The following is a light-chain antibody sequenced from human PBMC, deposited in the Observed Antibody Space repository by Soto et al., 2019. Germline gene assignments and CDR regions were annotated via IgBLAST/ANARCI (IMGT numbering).Light chain of an antibody. CDR1: QSVRSSS. J-gene: IGKJ1*01. V-gene: IGKV3-20*01. CDR3: QQYGSSPPRT. CDR2: GAS. Sequence: ELVLTQSPGTLSLSPGERATLSCRASQSVRSSSLAWYQQKPGQAPRLLIYGASSRATGIPDRFSGSGSGTAFTLTISRLGPEDCRVYYCQQYGSSPPRTFGQGTKVEIQ.